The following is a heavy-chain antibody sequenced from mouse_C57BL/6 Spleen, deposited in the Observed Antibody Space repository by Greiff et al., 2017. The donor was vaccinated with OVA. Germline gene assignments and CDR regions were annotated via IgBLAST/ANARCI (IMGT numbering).Heavy chain of an antibody. J-gene: IGHJ4*01. D-gene: IGHD2-4*01. Sequence: VKLVESGPGLVQPSQSLSITCTVSGFSLTSYGVHWVRQSPGKGLEWLGVIWSGGSTDYNAAFISRLSISKDNSKCQVFFKMNSLQADDTAIYYCARFSDYDADYAMDYWGQGTSVTVSS. CDR3: ARFSDYDADYAMDY. CDR1: GFSLTSYG. V-gene: IGHV2-2*01. CDR2: IWSGGST.